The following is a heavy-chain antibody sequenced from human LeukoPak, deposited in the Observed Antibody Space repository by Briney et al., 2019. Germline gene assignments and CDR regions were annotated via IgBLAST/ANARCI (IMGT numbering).Heavy chain of an antibody. D-gene: IGHD2-2*02. CDR3: AREPEDIVVVPAAIRFDP. CDR2: IKQDGSEK. J-gene: IGHJ5*02. Sequence: GGSLRLPCAASGFTFSSYWMSWVRQAPGKGLEWVANIKQDGSEKYYVDSVKGRFTISRDNAKNSLYLQMNSLRAEDTAVYYCAREPEDIVVVPAAIRFDPWGQGTLVTVSS. V-gene: IGHV3-7*01. CDR1: GFTFSSYW.